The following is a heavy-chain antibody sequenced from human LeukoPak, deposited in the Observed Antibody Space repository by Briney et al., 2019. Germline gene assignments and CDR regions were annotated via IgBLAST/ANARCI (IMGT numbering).Heavy chain of an antibody. V-gene: IGHV4-31*03. D-gene: IGHD3-22*01. J-gene: IGHJ3*02. Sequence: KASETLSLTCTVSGGSISSGDYYWSWIRQPPGKGLEWIGYIYYSGSTYYNPSLKSRVTISVDTSKNQFSLKLSSVTAADTAVYYCASHRYYYDSSGLDTRHAFDIWGQGTMVTVSS. CDR3: ASHRYYYDSSGLDTRHAFDI. CDR1: GGSISSGDYY. CDR2: IYYSGST.